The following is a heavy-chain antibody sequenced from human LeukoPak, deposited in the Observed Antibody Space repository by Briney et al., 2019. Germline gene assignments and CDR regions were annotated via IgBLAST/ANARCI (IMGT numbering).Heavy chain of an antibody. V-gene: IGHV3-30*18. CDR3: AKDLEPYTSGWYGDY. J-gene: IGHJ4*02. D-gene: IGHD6-19*01. CDR1: GFTFSSYG. CDR2: ISYDGSNT. Sequence: PGGSLRLSCAASGFTFSSYGMQWVRQAPGKGLEWVAVISYDGSNTYYADSVKGRFTISRDNSKNSLYLQMNSLRVKDTAVYHCAKDLEPYTSGWYGDYWGQGTLVTVSS.